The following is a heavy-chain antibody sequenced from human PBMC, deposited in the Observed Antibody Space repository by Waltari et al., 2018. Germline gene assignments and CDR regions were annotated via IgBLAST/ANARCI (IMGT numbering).Heavy chain of an antibody. CDR2: IIPIYGTP. Sequence: QVHLVQSGAEVRTPGSSVQVSCEASGGPFGTYAIRWVRPAPGQGLEWMGGIIPIYGTPNHAQKFQGRVNVAADELTTTAYMELSSLRSDDTAVYYCAKRIVGGPFDVWGQGTMVTVSS. V-gene: IGHV1-69*12. CDR1: GGPFGTYA. J-gene: IGHJ3*01. D-gene: IGHD1-26*01. CDR3: AKRIVGGPFDV.